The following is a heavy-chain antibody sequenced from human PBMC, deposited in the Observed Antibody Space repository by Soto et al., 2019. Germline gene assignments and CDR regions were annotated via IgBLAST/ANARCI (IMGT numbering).Heavy chain of an antibody. CDR2: IIPIFGTA. D-gene: IGHD4-17*01. Sequence: QVQLVQSGAEVKKPGSSVKVSCKASGGTFSSYAISWVRQAPGQGLEWMGGIIPIFGTANYAQKFQGRVTITADESTSTAYRELSSLRSEDTAVYYCARGYGDYVYYYYGMDVWGQGTTVTVSS. J-gene: IGHJ6*02. V-gene: IGHV1-69*12. CDR1: GGTFSSYA. CDR3: ARGYGDYVYYYYGMDV.